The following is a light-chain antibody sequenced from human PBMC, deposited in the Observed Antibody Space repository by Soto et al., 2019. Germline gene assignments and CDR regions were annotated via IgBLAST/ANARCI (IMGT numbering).Light chain of an antibody. J-gene: IGKJ4*01. V-gene: IGKV4-1*01. CDR3: QQYYCPPLT. CDR2: WAS. Sequence: DIVMTQSPDSLAVSLGERATINCKSSQNVLYSSNNKNQLAWYQQKPGQPPKLLIYWASTRESGVPDRFSGSGSGTDFILTISSLQAEDVAVYYCQQYYCPPLTFGGGTKVEIK. CDR1: QNVLYSSNNKNQ.